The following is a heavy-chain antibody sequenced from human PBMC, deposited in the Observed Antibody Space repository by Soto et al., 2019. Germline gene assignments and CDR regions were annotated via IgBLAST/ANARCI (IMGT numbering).Heavy chain of an antibody. D-gene: IGHD5-18*01. J-gene: IGHJ4*02. Sequence: GGSLRLSCAASEFSVGGSAMNWVRQAPGRGLEWISSISGSGASTYYADSVQGRFTISRDNSKNMVYLQMNSLRAEDTAVYYCAKGSRGYSNYYFDYWGQGTLVTVSS. CDR1: EFSVGGSA. V-gene: IGHV3-23*01. CDR2: ISGSGAST. CDR3: AKGSRGYSNYYFDY.